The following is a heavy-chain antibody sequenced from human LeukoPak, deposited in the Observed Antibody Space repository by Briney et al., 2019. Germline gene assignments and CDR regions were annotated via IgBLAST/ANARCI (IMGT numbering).Heavy chain of an antibody. CDR1: GYTLTELS. Sequence: ASVNVSCKVSGYTLTELSMHWVRQAPGKGLEWMGGFDPEDGETIYAQKFQGRVTMTEDTSTDTAYMELSSLRSEDTAVYYCATDRGRAVAGIYYYGMDVWGQGTTVTVSS. J-gene: IGHJ6*02. CDR3: ATDRGRAVAGIYYYGMDV. D-gene: IGHD6-19*01. V-gene: IGHV1-24*01. CDR2: FDPEDGET.